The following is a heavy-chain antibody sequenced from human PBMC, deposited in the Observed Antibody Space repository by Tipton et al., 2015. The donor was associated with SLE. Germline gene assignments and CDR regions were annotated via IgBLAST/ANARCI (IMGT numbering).Heavy chain of an antibody. Sequence: QLVQSGAEVKKPGSSVKVSCRASGGSFRNYAFSWVRQAPGQGLEWMGVIIPIFGTTHYAQKFQGRVTNSTDESTSTAYLELSSLSSEDTAVYYCATTVVWGQGTLVTVSS. V-gene: IGHV1-69*05. J-gene: IGHJ4*02. CDR2: IIPIFGTT. CDR1: GGSFRNYA. CDR3: ATTVV. D-gene: IGHD4-23*01.